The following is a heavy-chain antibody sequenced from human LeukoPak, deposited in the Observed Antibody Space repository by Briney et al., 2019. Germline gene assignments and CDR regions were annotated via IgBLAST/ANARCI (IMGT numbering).Heavy chain of an antibody. CDR1: GFTFSSYA. V-gene: IGHV3-30-3*01. Sequence: GGSLRLSCAASGFTFSSYAMHWVRQAPGKGLEWVAIISYDESNKYYADSVEGRFTIYRDNSKNTLFLQMNSLRAEDTAVYYCARDRSANSRVYYFDYWGQGTLVTVSS. CDR2: ISYDESNK. CDR3: ARDRSANSRVYYFDY. J-gene: IGHJ4*02. D-gene: IGHD4/OR15-4a*01.